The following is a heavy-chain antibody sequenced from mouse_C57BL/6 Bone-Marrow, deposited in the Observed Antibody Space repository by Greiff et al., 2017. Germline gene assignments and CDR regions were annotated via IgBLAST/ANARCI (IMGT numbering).Heavy chain of an antibody. D-gene: IGHD1-1*01. CDR1: GYTFTSYW. V-gene: IGHV1-55*01. J-gene: IGHJ4*01. Sequence: QVQLQQPGAELVKPGASVKMSCKASGYTFTSYWITWVKQRPGQGLEWIGDIYPGSGSTNYNEKLKSKATLTVDTSSSTAYMQLSSLTSEDSAVYYCARNLYGSSPYAMDDWGQGTSVTDSS. CDR2: IYPGSGST. CDR3: ARNLYGSSPYAMDD.